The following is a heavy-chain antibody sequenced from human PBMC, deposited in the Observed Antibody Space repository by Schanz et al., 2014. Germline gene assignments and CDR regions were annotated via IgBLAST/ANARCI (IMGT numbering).Heavy chain of an antibody. CDR3: AKGQLLSYYFDS. CDR1: GFAFSDYG. CDR2: ISYDGNEK. V-gene: IGHV3-30*18. Sequence: QVQLVESGGGVVQPGKSLRLSCAASGFAFSDYGMHWVRQAPGKGLEWVAFISYDGNEKHYPDSVKGRFTISRDNSRNTLSLQMHSLRDDDTAVYFCAKGQLLSYYFDSWGQGTLVTVSS. D-gene: IGHD2-21*01. J-gene: IGHJ4*02.